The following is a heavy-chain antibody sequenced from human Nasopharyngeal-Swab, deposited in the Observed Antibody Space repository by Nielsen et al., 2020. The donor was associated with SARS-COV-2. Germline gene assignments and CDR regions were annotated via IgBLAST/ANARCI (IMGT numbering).Heavy chain of an antibody. CDR3: ARDLKGGEYYYYYMDV. Sequence: WVRQAPGQSLEWMCWGSAGNGNTKYSQKFQGRVTITRDTSASTAYMELGSLRSEDTAVYYCARDLKGGEYYYYYMDVWGKGTTVTVSS. CDR2: GSAGNGNT. J-gene: IGHJ6*03. V-gene: IGHV1-3*01. D-gene: IGHD1-26*01.